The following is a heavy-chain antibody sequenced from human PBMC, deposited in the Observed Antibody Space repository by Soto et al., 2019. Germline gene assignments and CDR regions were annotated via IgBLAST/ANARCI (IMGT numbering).Heavy chain of an antibody. Sequence: PDRTRRRSWVAARFSLYNNGMHWVRQAPGKGQERVAVISNHASNKYYADSVKGRCTISRYNSKNTLYLQMDKRRAEDTAVYYSAGDHCYESSGSQPKYWRQGTLVTVGS. CDR1: RFSLYNNG. D-gene: IGHD3-22*01. J-gene: IGHJ4*02. V-gene: IGHV3-33*01. CDR3: AGDHCYESSGSQPKY. CDR2: ISNHASNK.